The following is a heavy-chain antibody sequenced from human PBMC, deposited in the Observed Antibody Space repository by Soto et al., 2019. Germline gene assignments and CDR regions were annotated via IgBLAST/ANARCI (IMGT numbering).Heavy chain of an antibody. Sequence: QVQLQESGPGLVKPSQTLSLTCTVSGGSISSGGYYWSWIRQHPGKGLEWIGYIYDSGSTYYYPSLXSRXXXXXXXXXXXXPXXXXXXXXXXXXXXXCAXXXXXXCHNGMDVWGQGTTVTFSS. CDR3: CAXXXXXXCHNGMDV. V-gene: IGHV4-31*03. CDR1: GGSISSGGYY. CDR2: IYDSGST. J-gene: IGHJ6*02.